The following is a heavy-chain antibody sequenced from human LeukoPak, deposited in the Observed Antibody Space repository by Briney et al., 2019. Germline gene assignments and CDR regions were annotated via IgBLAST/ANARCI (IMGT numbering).Heavy chain of an antibody. V-gene: IGHV4-59*11. CDR1: GGSISTHF. Sequence: SETLSLTCTVSGGSISTHFWTWIRQPPGMGLEWIGYIYYTGSTNYNPSLKSRVTISLDTSKNQFSLHLNFVTAADTAVYYCARAPNGYYPLDYWGQGTLVTVSS. J-gene: IGHJ4*02. CDR2: IYYTGST. CDR3: ARAPNGYYPLDY. D-gene: IGHD3-22*01.